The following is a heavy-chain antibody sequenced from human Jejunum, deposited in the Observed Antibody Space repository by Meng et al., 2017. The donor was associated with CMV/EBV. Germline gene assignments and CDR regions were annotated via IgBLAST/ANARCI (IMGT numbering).Heavy chain of an antibody. CDR3: ARAPLKPFNIEGAFDS. D-gene: IGHD1-14*01. V-gene: IGHV3-21*01. CDR2: FGSYNGYK. J-gene: IGHJ4*02. CDR1: FTFRNCS. Sequence: FTFRNCSLDWSRHNQGKGRAWVSSFGSYNGYKYYADSVQGRFTISRDDAKNSLYLQMDSLRAEDSAVYYCARAPLKPFNIEGAFDSWGQGTLVTVSS.